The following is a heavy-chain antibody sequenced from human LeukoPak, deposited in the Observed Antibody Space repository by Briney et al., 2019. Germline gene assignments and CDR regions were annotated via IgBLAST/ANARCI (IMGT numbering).Heavy chain of an antibody. CDR2: VYYSGST. CDR1: GGSISSYY. V-gene: IGHV4-59*01. D-gene: IGHD6-13*01. J-gene: IGHJ4*02. Sequence: PSEILSLTCTVSGGSISSYYWSWIRQPPGKGLEWIGYVYYSGSTNYNPSLKSRVTISVDTSKNQFSLKLSSVTAADTAVYYCARDRGGSSWPHSHFDYWGQGTLVTVSS. CDR3: ARDRGGSSWPHSHFDY.